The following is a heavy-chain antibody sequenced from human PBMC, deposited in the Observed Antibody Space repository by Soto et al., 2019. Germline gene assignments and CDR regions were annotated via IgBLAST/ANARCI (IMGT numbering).Heavy chain of an antibody. V-gene: IGHV3-66*01. Sequence: EVQLVDSGGDLVQPGGSLRLSCAASGLTVSSNYMGWVRQAPGKGLEWVSVIYSGTNTHYADSVRGRFTISRDNSKNTLYLQMNSLIAEDTAVYYCARGFRVVGAYGAGAVFAYWAQGTLVTVSS. CDR3: ARGFRVVGAYGAGAVFAY. D-gene: IGHD2-15*01. J-gene: IGHJ4*02. CDR2: IYSGTNT. CDR1: GLTVSSNY.